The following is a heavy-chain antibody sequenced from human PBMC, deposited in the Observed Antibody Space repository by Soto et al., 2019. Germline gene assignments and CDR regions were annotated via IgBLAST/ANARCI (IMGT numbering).Heavy chain of an antibody. CDR2: ISGYNRNT. J-gene: IGHJ4*02. CDR3: ARERRWAPLLY. V-gene: IGHV1-18*01. CDR1: GYTFSNYG. D-gene: IGHD1-26*01. Sequence: VQLVQSGGEEKKPGASVKVSCKASGYTFSNYGITWVRQAPGQGLEWMGWISGYNRNTNYAQKFEDSVTMTTDTSTSTAYMELKGLTSDDTAVYFCARERRWAPLLYWGQGTLVTVSS.